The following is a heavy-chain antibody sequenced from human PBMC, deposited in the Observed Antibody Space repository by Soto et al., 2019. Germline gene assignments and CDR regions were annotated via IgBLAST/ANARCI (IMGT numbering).Heavy chain of an antibody. V-gene: IGHV1-69*01. Sequence: VSCKASGGTFSSYAISWVRQAPGQGLEWMGGIIPIFGTANYAQKFQGRVTITADESTSTAYMELSSLRSEDTAVYYCARDMTVYYYDSSGYPDAFDIWGQGTMVTVSS. CDR3: ARDMTVYYYDSSGYPDAFDI. CDR2: IIPIFGTA. J-gene: IGHJ3*02. CDR1: GGTFSSYA. D-gene: IGHD3-22*01.